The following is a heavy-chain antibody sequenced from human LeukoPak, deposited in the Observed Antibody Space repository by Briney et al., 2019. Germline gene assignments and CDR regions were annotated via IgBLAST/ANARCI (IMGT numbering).Heavy chain of an antibody. CDR3: AGDSSSCYDDAFDI. J-gene: IGHJ3*02. Sequence: GGSLRLSCAASGFTFSSYSMSWVRQAPGKGLEWVSSISSSSSYIYYADSVKGRFTISRDNAKNSLYLQMNSLRAEDTAVYYCAGDSSSCYDDAFDIWGQGTMVTVSS. V-gene: IGHV3-21*01. CDR2: ISSSSSYI. CDR1: GFTFSSYS. D-gene: IGHD6-13*01.